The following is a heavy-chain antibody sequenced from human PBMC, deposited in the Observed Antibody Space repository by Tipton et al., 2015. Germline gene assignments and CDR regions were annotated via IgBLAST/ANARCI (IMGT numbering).Heavy chain of an antibody. CDR2: IYHSGST. CDR3: ARVLCGGDCYSVGD. Sequence: TLSLTCAVSGYSISSDYFWGWIRQPPGKELEWIGSIYHSGSTYYNPSLKSRVTISVDTSKNQFSLKLSSVTAADTVVYYCARVLCGGDCYSVGDWGQGTLVTVSS. CDR1: GYSISSDYF. J-gene: IGHJ4*02. V-gene: IGHV4-38-2*01. D-gene: IGHD2-21*02.